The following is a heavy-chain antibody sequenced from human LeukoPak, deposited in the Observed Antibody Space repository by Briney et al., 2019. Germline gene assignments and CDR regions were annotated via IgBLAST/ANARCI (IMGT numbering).Heavy chain of an antibody. J-gene: IGHJ6*02. V-gene: IGHV4-31*03. CDR3: ARLIIAVAGSGYYYYGMDV. CDR1: GGSISSGGYY. CDR2: IYYSGST. Sequence: KPSETLSLTCTVSGGSISSGGYYWSWIRQHPGKGLEWIGYIYYSGSTYYNPSLKSRVTISVDTSKNQFSLKLSSVTAADTAVYYCARLIIAVAGSGYYYYGMDVWGQGTLVTVSS. D-gene: IGHD6-19*01.